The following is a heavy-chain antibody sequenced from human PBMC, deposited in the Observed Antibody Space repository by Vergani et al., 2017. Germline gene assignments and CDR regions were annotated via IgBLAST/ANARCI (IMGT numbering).Heavy chain of an antibody. Sequence: QVQLQQWGAGLLKPSETLSLTCAVYGGSFSGSYYWSWIRQPAGKGLEWIGRIYTSGSTNYNPSLKSRVTISVDTSKNQFSLKLSSVTAADTAVYYCARDSRELRTRWRLGFDYWGQGTLVTVSS. CDR2: IYTSGST. J-gene: IGHJ4*02. CDR3: ARDSRELRTRWRLGFDY. D-gene: IGHD1-26*01. V-gene: IGHV4-59*10. CDR1: GGSFSGSYY.